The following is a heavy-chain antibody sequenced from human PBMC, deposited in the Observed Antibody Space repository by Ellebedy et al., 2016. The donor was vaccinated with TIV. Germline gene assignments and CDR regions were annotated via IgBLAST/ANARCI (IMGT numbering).Heavy chain of an antibody. J-gene: IGHJ4*02. CDR3: AKDRFPYYDSSGTTGYFDC. D-gene: IGHD3-22*01. Sequence: AASVKVSCKASGYSFTGYYIHWVRQAPGQGLEWMGWINPDRGDTKYPQSFQVRVSMTRDTSTSTAYMELSGLTSDDPAIYYCAKDRFPYYDSSGTTGYFDCWGQGTLVTVSS. CDR2: INPDRGDT. V-gene: IGHV1-2*02. CDR1: GYSFTGYY.